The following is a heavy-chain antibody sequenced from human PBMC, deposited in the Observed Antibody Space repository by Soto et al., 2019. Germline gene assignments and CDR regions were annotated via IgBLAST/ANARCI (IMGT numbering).Heavy chain of an antibody. CDR3: AGLVGGGDFGSFDY. CDR2: IYYSGST. CDR1: GGSISSYY. D-gene: IGHD2-21*02. V-gene: IGHV4-59*12. J-gene: IGHJ4*02. Sequence: SETLSLTCTVSGGSISSYYWSWIRQPPGKGLEWIGYIYYSGSTNYNPSLKSRVTISVDTSKNQFSLKLSSVTAADTAVYYCAGLVGGGDFGSFDYWGQGTLVTVSS.